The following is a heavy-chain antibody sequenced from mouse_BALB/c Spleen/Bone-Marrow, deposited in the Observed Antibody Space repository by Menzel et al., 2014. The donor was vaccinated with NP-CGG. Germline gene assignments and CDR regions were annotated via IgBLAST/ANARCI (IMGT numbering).Heavy chain of an antibody. D-gene: IGHD1-1*02. Sequence: QVQLQQSGAELMKPGASVKISCKATGYTFSSYWIEWVKQRPGHGLEWIGEILPGSGSTNYNEKFKGKATFTADTSSNTAYMQLSSLTSEDSAVYYCASFYGRFAYWGQGTLGTVSA. J-gene: IGHJ3*01. CDR3: ASFYGRFAY. CDR1: GYTFSSYW. CDR2: ILPGSGST. V-gene: IGHV1-9*01.